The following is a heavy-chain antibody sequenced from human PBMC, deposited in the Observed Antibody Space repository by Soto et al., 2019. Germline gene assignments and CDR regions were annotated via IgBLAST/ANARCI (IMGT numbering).Heavy chain of an antibody. CDR2: VYRTGST. V-gene: IGHV4-4*02. D-gene: IGHD6-13*01. CDR1: GGSMSTSNW. J-gene: IGHJ4*02. Sequence: QVQLQESGPGLVKPSGTLSLTCAVSGGSMSTSNWWSWVRKPPGKGLEWIGEVYRTGSTNYNPSLESRLTISVDKSKNQFSLKLTSVTAADTAVYYCARARATIAAAAIFDCWGQGTLVTVSS. CDR3: ARARATIAAAAIFDC.